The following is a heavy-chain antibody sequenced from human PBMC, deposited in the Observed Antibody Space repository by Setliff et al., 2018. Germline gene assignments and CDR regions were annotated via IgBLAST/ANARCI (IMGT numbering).Heavy chain of an antibody. V-gene: IGHV1-18*01. Sequence: PGESLKISCRGSEYSFIDYGISWVRQATGQGLEWMGWISPHTGNTFYAPQFQGRVTITRETSASTAYMELSSLRAEDTAVYYCARAGDAASGRKGVFEYWGQGTAVTVSS. CDR3: ARAGDAASGRKGVFEY. CDR2: ISPHTGNT. CDR1: EYSFIDYG. D-gene: IGHD1-26*01. J-gene: IGHJ4*02.